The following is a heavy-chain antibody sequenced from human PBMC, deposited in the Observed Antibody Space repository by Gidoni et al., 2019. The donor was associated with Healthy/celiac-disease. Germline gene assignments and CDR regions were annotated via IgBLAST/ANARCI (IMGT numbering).Heavy chain of an antibody. Sequence: QLQLQESGPGLVKPSETLSLTCTVSGGSISSSSYYWGWIRQPPGKGLEWIGSIYYSGSTYYNPSLKSRVTISVDTSKNQFSLKLSSVTAADTAVYYCARPSLGSSWTQPQGYWGQGTLVTVSS. CDR2: IYYSGST. V-gene: IGHV4-39*01. J-gene: IGHJ4*02. CDR1: GGSISSSSYY. D-gene: IGHD5-18*01. CDR3: ARPSLGSSWTQPQGY.